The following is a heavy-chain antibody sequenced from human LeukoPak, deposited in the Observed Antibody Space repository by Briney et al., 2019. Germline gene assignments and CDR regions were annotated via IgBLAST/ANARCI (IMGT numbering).Heavy chain of an antibody. J-gene: IGHJ3*02. CDR3: ARDNDQDAFDI. CDR1: GFTVSSNY. CDR2: IYSGGST. Sequence: GGSLRLSCAASGFTVSSNYMSWVRQAPGKGLEWVSVIYSGGSTYYADSVKGRFTISRDNAKNSLYLQMNSLRAEDTAVYYCARDNDQDAFDIWGQGTMVTVSS. D-gene: IGHD1-1*01. V-gene: IGHV3-66*01.